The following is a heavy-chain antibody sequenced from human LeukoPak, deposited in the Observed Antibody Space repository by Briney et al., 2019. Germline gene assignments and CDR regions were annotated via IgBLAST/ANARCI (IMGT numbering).Heavy chain of an antibody. CDR1: GFTFSSYG. CDR3: ARDVGYDSSGYYPYYFDY. Sequence: GGSLRLSCAASGFTFSSYGMHWVRQAPGKGLEWVAVIWYDGSNKYYADSVKGRFTISRDNSKNTLYLQMNSLRAEDTAVYYCARDVGYDSSGYYPYYFDYWGQGTLVTVSS. J-gene: IGHJ4*02. D-gene: IGHD3-22*01. CDR2: IWYDGSNK. V-gene: IGHV3-33*01.